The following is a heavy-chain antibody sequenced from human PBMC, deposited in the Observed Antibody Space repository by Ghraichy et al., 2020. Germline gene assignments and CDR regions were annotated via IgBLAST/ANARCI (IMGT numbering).Heavy chain of an antibody. CDR1: GFTFSSYW. CDR2: INSDGSST. J-gene: IGHJ6*02. CDR3: ARALKGLRFGELFLTGTDYYYYGMDV. D-gene: IGHD3-10*01. Sequence: GGSLRLSCAASGFTFSSYWMHWVRQAPGKGLVWVSRINSDGSSTSYADSVKGRFTISRDNAKNTLYLQMNSLRAEDTAVYYCARALKGLRFGELFLTGTDYYYYGMDVWGQGTTVTVSS. V-gene: IGHV3-74*01.